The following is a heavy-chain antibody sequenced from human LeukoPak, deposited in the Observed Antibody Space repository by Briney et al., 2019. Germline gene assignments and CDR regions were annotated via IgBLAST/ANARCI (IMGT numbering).Heavy chain of an antibody. D-gene: IGHD2-2*01. J-gene: IGHJ4*02. Sequence: GGSLGLSCVASGFSFSSHWMSWVRQAPEKGLEWVGNIKQDGSDKYHADSVKGRFTISRDNAKNSLYLQISSLRAEDTAVYYCATQTYALFDYWGQGTLVTVSS. CDR3: ATQTYALFDY. V-gene: IGHV3-7*03. CDR1: GFSFSSHW. CDR2: IKQDGSDK.